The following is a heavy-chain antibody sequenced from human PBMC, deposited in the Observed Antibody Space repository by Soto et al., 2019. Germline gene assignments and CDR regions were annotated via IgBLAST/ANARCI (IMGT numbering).Heavy chain of an antibody. CDR1: GFTFSSYG. Sequence: VQLVESGGGVVQPGRSLRLSCAASGFTFSSYGMHWVRQAPGKGLEWVAVISYDGSNKYYADSVKGRFTISRDNSKNTLYLQMNSLRAEDTAVYYCAKDDQLAPFDYWGQGTLVTVSS. CDR2: ISYDGSNK. J-gene: IGHJ4*02. V-gene: IGHV3-30*18. CDR3: AKDDQLAPFDY. D-gene: IGHD2-2*01.